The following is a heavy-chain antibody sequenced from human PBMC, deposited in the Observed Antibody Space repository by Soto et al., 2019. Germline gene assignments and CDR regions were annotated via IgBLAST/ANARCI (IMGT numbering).Heavy chain of an antibody. CDR2: INPNSGGT. CDR1: GYTFTGYY. J-gene: IGHJ4*02. D-gene: IGHD2-15*01. V-gene: IGHV1-2*04. Sequence: ASVKVSCKASGYTFTGYYMHWVRQAPGQGLEWMGWINPNSGGTNYAQKLQGWVTMTRDTSISTAYMELSRLRSDDTAVYYCAREDCSGGSCYSVFDYWGQGTLVTVSS. CDR3: AREDCSGGSCYSVFDY.